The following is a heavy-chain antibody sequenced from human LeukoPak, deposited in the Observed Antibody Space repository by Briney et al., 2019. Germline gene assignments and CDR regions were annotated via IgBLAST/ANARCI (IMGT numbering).Heavy chain of an antibody. Sequence: GGSLTLSCAASGFTFSSYAMRWVRQAPGERREWVSAIGGSGGSTFYADSVEGRFNIPRDNSKITLYLQINSRRDEDTAVYYCAKERVSSGYFDYWGQGTLVTVSS. D-gene: IGHD3-22*01. CDR1: GFTFSSYA. J-gene: IGHJ4*02. CDR3: AKERVSSGYFDY. CDR2: IGGSGGST. V-gene: IGHV3-23*01.